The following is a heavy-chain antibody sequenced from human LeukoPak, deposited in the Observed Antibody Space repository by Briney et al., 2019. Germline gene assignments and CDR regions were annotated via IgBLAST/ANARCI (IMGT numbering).Heavy chain of an antibody. Sequence: GGSLRLSCAASGFPSIDYSMNWVRQAPGKGPEWISYIGISSGNTKYADSVKGRFTISRDYAKNSLYLQMNSLRVEDTAVYFCARDHNYAFDNWGQGTLVTVSS. V-gene: IGHV3-11*06. CDR3: ARDHNYAFDN. CDR2: IGISSGNT. CDR1: GFPSIDYS. D-gene: IGHD1-1*01. J-gene: IGHJ4*02.